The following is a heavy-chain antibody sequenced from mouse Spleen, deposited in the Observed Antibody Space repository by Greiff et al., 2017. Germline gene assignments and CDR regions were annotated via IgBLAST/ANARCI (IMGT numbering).Heavy chain of an antibody. CDR1: GFTFSDYG. D-gene: IGHD4-1*01. Sequence: EVKVVESGGGLVKPGGSLKLSCAASGFTFSDYGMHWVRQAPEKGLEWVAYISSGSSTIYYADTVKGRFTISRDNAKNTLFLQMTSLRSEDTAMYYCARGELGREGGYFDYWGQGTTLTVSS. J-gene: IGHJ2*01. V-gene: IGHV5-17*01. CDR3: ARGELGREGGYFDY. CDR2: ISSGSSTI.